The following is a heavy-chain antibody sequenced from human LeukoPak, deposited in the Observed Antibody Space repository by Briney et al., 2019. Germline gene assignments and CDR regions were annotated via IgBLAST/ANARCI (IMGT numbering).Heavy chain of an antibody. CDR3: ARGDYYDSSAYFYDPRPLDP. V-gene: IGHV3-74*01. CDR1: GFTFSSYW. J-gene: IGHJ5*02. D-gene: IGHD3-22*01. CDR2: ISDDGSST. Sequence: HPGGSLRLSCAASGFTFSSYWMHWVRQAPGKGLVWVSRISDDGSSTSYADSVKGRFTISRANAKNTLYLQMNSLRAEDTAVYYCARGDYYDSSAYFYDPRPLDPWGQGTLVAVSS.